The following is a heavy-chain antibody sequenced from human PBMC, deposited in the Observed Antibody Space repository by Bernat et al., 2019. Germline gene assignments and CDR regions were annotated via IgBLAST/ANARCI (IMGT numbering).Heavy chain of an antibody. CDR2: IKQDGSEK. D-gene: IGHD4-23*01. CDR1: GFTFSYYW. V-gene: IGHV3-7*04. Sequence: EVQLVESGGGLVQPGGSLRLSCAASGFTFSYYWMSWVRQAPGKGLEWVANIKQDGSEKYCVDSVKGRFSISRDNAKNSLYLQMDSLRAEDTAVYYCTRENGGNSYFRHYYYYGMDVWGQGTTVTVSS. J-gene: IGHJ6*02. CDR3: TRENGGNSYFRHYYYYGMDV.